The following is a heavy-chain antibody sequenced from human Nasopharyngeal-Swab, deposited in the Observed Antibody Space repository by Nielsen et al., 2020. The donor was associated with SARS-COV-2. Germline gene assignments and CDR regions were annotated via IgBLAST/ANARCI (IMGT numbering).Heavy chain of an antibody. CDR3: ASVLDLGILDY. J-gene: IGHJ4*02. Sequence: WIRQPPGKGLEWIGYIYHSGSTYYNPSLKSRVTISVDRSKNQFSLKLSSVTAADTAVYYCASVLDLGILDYWGREPWSPSPQ. V-gene: IGHV4-30-2*01. D-gene: IGHD3/OR15-3a*01. CDR2: IYHSGST.